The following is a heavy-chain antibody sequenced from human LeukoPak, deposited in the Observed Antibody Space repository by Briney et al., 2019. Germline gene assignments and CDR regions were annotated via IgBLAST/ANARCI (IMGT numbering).Heavy chain of an antibody. CDR2: IDPSDSYT. J-gene: IGHJ4*02. CDR1: AYTFTNYW. Sequence: GESLKISRKGSAYTFTNYWISWLRQMPGKGLEWMGRIDPSDSYTNYSPSLQGHVTLSVDKSTSTAYLQWGSLKASDTAMYYCARVRATGNLDYWGQGTLVTVSS. CDR3: ARVRATGNLDY. V-gene: IGHV5-10-1*01. D-gene: IGHD6-13*01.